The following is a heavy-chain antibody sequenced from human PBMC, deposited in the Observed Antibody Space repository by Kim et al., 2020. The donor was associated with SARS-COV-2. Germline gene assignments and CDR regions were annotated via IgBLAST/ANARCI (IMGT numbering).Heavy chain of an antibody. CDR3: AKTRGSTKTEGFDY. CDR1: GFTFSTYS. J-gene: IGHJ4*02. V-gene: IGHV3-21*01. CDR2: MSSSSDYI. Sequence: GGSLRLSCAASGFTFSTYSMNWVRQAPGKGLEWVSSMSSSSDYIYYADSVKGRFTISRDNAKNSLYLQMNSLSPEDTAVYFCAKTRGSTKTEGFDYWGQGALVTVSS. D-gene: IGHD1-26*01.